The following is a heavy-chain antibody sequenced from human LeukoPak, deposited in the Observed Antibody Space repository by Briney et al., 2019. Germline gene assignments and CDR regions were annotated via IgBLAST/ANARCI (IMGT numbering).Heavy chain of an antibody. CDR2: INPNSGGT. Sequence: GASVKVSCKASGYTFTSYGISWVRQAPGQGLEWMGWINPNSGGTNYAQKFQGRVTMTRDTSISTAYMELSRLRSDDTAVYYCASVFTYYYDSSGYQVFDYWGQGTLVTVSS. V-gene: IGHV1-2*02. J-gene: IGHJ4*02. CDR3: ASVFTYYYDSSGYQVFDY. D-gene: IGHD3-22*01. CDR1: GYTFTSYG.